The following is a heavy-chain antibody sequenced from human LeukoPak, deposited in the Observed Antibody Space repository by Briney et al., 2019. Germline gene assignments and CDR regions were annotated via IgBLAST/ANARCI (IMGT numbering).Heavy chain of an antibody. J-gene: IGHJ4*02. V-gene: IGHV3-33*01. CDR2: TWSDGTNT. CDR1: GFTFSHYR. Sequence: GRSLRLSCAASGFTFSHYRMHWPPPAPGKGLVGVADTWSDGTNTYYAASVKGRFTLSRDDSDKTVYLQMHSLRPEDTGVHYCARDAQRGFDYSNSLRYWGQGTPVAVST. CDR3: ARDAQRGFDYSNSLRY. D-gene: IGHD4-11*01.